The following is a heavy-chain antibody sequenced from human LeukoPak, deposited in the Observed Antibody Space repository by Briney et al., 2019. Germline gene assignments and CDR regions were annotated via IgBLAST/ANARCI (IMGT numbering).Heavy chain of an antibody. V-gene: IGHV3-33*06. CDR2: IWYDGSNK. Sequence: GGSLRLSCAASGFTFSTYGMHWVRQAPGKGLEWVAVIWYDGSNKYYTDSVKGRFTISRDNSKNTLDLQMNSLRAEDTAVYYCAKGRYTNLARWFDPWGQGTLVTVSS. D-gene: IGHD1-14*01. CDR1: GFTFSTYG. J-gene: IGHJ5*02. CDR3: AKGRYTNLARWFDP.